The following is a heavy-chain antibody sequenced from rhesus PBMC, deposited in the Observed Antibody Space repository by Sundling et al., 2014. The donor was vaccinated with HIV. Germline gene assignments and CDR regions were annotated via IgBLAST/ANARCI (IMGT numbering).Heavy chain of an antibody. J-gene: IGHJ4*01. CDR3: ARVGNTWSGDFDY. CDR2: IWYDGSKK. D-gene: IGHD2-2*01. Sequence: EVQLVESGGGLVQPGGSLRLSCAASGFTFSSYGMHWVRQAPGKGLEWVAVIWYDGSKKHYADPVKDRFTISRDNSKNMLYLQMNNLQLEDTAVYYCARVGNTWSGDFDYWGQGVLVTVSS. V-gene: IGHV3-54*02. CDR1: GFTFSSYG.